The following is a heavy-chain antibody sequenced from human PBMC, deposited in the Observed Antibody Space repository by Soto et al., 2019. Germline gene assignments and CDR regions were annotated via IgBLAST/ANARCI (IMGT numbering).Heavy chain of an antibody. D-gene: IGHD5-12*01. CDR3: ARGQLSIVATPGTSLQDYYYMDV. CDR2: MNPNSGNT. J-gene: IGHJ6*03. V-gene: IGHV1-8*01. CDR1: GYTFTSYD. Sequence: ASVKVSCKASGYTFTSYDINWVRQATGQGLEWMGWMNPNSGNTGNAQKFQGRVTMNRNTSKSTAYMELRSLRSEETAVYYCARGQLSIVATPGTSLQDYYYMDVWGKGTTVTVSS.